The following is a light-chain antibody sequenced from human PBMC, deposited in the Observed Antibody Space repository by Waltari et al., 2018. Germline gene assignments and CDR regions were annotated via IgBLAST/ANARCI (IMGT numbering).Light chain of an antibody. Sequence: QSALTQPASVSGSPGQSITISCTGTSSDVGRYNLVSWYHQHPGKAPKLMIFEVSERPSGVSNRFSGSQSGNTASLTISGLQAEDEADYYCCSYAGSSTPVVFGGGTKLTVV. CDR3: CSYAGSSTPVV. J-gene: IGLJ2*01. CDR2: EVS. V-gene: IGLV2-23*02. CDR1: SSDVGRYNL.